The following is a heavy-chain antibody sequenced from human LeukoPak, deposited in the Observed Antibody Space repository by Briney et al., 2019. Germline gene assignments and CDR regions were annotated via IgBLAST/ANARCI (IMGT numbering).Heavy chain of an antibody. CDR3: ARTRGLAARPPDY. Sequence: ASVKVSCKASGYTFTGYYMHWVRQAPGEGLVWMGWINPNSGGTNYVQKFQGRVTMTRDTSISTAYMELSRLRSDDTAVYYCARTRGLAARPPDYWGQGTLVTVSS. CDR1: GYTFTGYY. CDR2: INPNSGGT. J-gene: IGHJ4*02. D-gene: IGHD6-6*01. V-gene: IGHV1-2*02.